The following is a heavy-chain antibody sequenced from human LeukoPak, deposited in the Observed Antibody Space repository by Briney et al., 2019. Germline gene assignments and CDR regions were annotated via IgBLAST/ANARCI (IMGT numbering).Heavy chain of an antibody. J-gene: IGHJ4*02. CDR1: GGSIRSSSYY. Sequence: SETPSLTCTVSGGSIRSSSYYWGWIRQPPGKGLEWIGSIYYSGSTYYNPSLKSRVIISVDMSENQFSLKMSSVTAADTAVYYCARPRRDGYHIDYWGQGTLVTVSS. D-gene: IGHD5-24*01. CDR2: IYYSGST. CDR3: ARPRRDGYHIDY. V-gene: IGHV4-39*01.